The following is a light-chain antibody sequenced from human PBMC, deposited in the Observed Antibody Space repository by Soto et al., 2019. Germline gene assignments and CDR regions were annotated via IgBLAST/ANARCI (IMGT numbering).Light chain of an antibody. CDR3: QQYTNWPLT. V-gene: IGKV3D-15*01. CDR1: QTVRDN. CDR2: GAT. Sequence: SQSPSTLSVSKGERATLSCRASQTVRDNLGWYQQKPGQPPRLLIYGATTRATGIPARFSGSGSGTEFTLTISSLQSEDFAVYYCQQYTNWPLTFGGGTKVDIK. J-gene: IGKJ4*01.